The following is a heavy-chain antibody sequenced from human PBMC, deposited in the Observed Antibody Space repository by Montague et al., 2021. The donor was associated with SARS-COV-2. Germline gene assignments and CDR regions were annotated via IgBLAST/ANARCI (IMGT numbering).Heavy chain of an antibody. D-gene: IGHD6-13*01. CDR2: IYYSGST. CDR1: GGSISSSSYY. V-gene: IGHV4-39*07. Sequence: SETLSLTCTVSGGSISSSSYYWGWIRQPPGKGLEWIGSIYYSGSTYYXPSLESRVTISVDTSKNQFSPKLSSVTAADTAVYYCARVGRQQLVRLSGMDVWGQGTTVTVSS. J-gene: IGHJ6*02. CDR3: ARVGRQQLVRLSGMDV.